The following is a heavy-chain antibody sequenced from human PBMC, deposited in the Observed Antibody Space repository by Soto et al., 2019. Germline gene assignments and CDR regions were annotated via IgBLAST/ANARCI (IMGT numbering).Heavy chain of an antibody. CDR2: IWYDGSNK. J-gene: IGHJ5*02. Sequence: GGSLRLSCAASGFTFSSYGMHWVRQAPGKGLEWVAVIWYDGSNKYYADSVKGRFTISRDNSKNTLYLQMNSLRVEDTAVYYCARVYSSSSVMFAPGGQGALVTVSS. D-gene: IGHD6-6*01. CDR3: ARVYSSSSVMFAP. V-gene: IGHV3-33*01. CDR1: GFTFSSYG.